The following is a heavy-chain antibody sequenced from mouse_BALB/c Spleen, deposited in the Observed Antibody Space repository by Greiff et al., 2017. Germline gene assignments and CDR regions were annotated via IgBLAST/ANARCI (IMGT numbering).Heavy chain of an antibody. Sequence: VQLQQSGAELVKPGAPVKLSCKASGYTFTSYWMNWVKQRPGRGLEWIGRIDPSDSETHYNQKFKDKATLTVDKSSSTAYIQLSSLTSEDSAVYYCAREATMITAWFAYWGQGTLVTVSA. CDR3: AREATMITAWFAY. CDR1: GYTFTSYW. CDR2: IDPSDSET. V-gene: IGHV1-69*02. D-gene: IGHD2-4*01. J-gene: IGHJ3*01.